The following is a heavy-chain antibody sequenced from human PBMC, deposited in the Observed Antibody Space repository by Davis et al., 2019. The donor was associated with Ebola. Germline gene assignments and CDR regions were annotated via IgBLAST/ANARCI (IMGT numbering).Heavy chain of an antibody. CDR1: GFTFSTAW. J-gene: IGHJ6*03. Sequence: GESLKIPCAASGFTFSTAWMSWVRQAPGKGMEWVGRIKGKTDGGTTDYAAPVRGRFTISRDDSKNMLYLQMNSLKTEDTAIYYCTADVIPAATRGVYYYYYYMDVWGKGTTVTVSS. CDR2: IKGKTDGGTT. D-gene: IGHD2-2*01. V-gene: IGHV3-15*01. CDR3: TADVIPAATRGVYYYYYYMDV.